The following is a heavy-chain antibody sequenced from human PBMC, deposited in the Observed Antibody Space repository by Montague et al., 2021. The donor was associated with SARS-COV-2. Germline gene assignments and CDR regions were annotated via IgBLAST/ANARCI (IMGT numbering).Heavy chain of an antibody. J-gene: IGHJ4*02. CDR3: AKVGKDYYDTSAHPLGLFFDD. CDR1: GFTVSANY. Sequence: SLRLSCAAPGFTVSANYMTWVRQAPGRGLEWVSLIYSGETTYYADSVTGRFTISRDISKTTLFLPMNNLRAEDTAVYFCAKVGKDYYDTSAHPLGLFFDDWGQGTLVTVSS. D-gene: IGHD3-22*01. CDR2: IYSGETT. V-gene: IGHV3-53*01.